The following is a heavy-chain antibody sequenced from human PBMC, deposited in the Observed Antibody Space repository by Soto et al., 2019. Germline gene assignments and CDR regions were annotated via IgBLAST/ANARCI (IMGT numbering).Heavy chain of an antibody. V-gene: IGHV1-3*01. CDR1: GYTFTSYA. J-gene: IGHJ6*02. D-gene: IGHD2-21*02. CDR3: ARDPYCGGDCYSHYYGMDV. Sequence: ASVKVSCKASGYTFTSYASHWVRQAPGQRLEWMGWINAGNGNTKYSQKFQGRVTITRDTSASTAYMELSSLRSEDTAVYYCARDPYCGGDCYSHYYGMDVWGQGTKVTV. CDR2: INAGNGNT.